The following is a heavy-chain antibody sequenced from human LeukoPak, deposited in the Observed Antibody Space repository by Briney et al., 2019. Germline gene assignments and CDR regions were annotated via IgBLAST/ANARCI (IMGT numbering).Heavy chain of an antibody. CDR3: TFSSYGDHVGVDAFDI. Sequence: PGGSLRLSCAASGFAFSAYWMQWVRQAPGKGLVWVSRINGDGSRTNYADSVKGRFTISRDNAKNTLYLQMNSLRAEDTAMYYCTFSSYGDHVGVDAFDIWGQGTMVTVSS. J-gene: IGHJ3*02. CDR2: INGDGSRT. D-gene: IGHD4-17*01. CDR1: GFAFSAYW. V-gene: IGHV3-74*01.